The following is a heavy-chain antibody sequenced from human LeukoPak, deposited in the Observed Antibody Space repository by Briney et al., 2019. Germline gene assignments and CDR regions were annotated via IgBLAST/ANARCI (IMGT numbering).Heavy chain of an antibody. D-gene: IGHD2-2*01. J-gene: IGHJ4*02. CDR1: GYTFTSYA. V-gene: IGHV1-3*01. Sequence: ASVKVSCKASGYTFTSYAMHWVRQAPGQRLEWMGWINADNGNTKYSQKFQGRVTITRDTSASTAYMELSSLRSEDAAVYYCAKFRTGYCSSTSLGGCDYWGQGTLVTVSS. CDR3: AKFRTGYCSSTSLGGCDY. CDR2: INADNGNT.